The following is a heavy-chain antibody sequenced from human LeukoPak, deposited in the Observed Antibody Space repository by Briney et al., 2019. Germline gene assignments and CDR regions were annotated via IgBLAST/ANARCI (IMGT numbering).Heavy chain of an antibody. CDR3: AKDTRLARYGSGSYYTNWFDP. J-gene: IGHJ5*02. CDR1: GFTFSSYA. Sequence: GGSLRLSCAASGFTFSSYAMSWVRQAPGKGLEWVSAISGSGGSTYYADSVKGRFTISRDNSKNTLYLQMNSLRAEDTAVYYCAKDTRLARYGSGSYYTNWFDPWGQGTRVTVSS. V-gene: IGHV3-23*01. D-gene: IGHD3-10*01. CDR2: ISGSGGST.